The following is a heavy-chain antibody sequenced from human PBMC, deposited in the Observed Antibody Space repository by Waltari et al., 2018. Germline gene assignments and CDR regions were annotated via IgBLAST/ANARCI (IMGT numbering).Heavy chain of an antibody. J-gene: IGHJ4*02. CDR3: ATTYCTSFSCPAALDN. CDR2: VYHSGST. Sequence: LQLQESGSGLVKPSQTLSLFCGVSVGSISRGGYSWNWIRQPPGKGLEWIGYVYHSGSTYYNPSLKSRVTISLDRSNNQFSLKLSSATAADTAVYYCATTYCTSFSCPAALDNWGQGTLVTVSS. CDR1: VGSISRGGYS. D-gene: IGHD2-8*01. V-gene: IGHV4-30-2*01.